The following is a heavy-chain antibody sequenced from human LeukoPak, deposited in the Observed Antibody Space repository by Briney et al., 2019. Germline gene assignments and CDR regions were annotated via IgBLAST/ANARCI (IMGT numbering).Heavy chain of an antibody. V-gene: IGHV4-4*07. J-gene: IGHJ4*02. D-gene: IGHD3-3*01. CDR3: ARVTTILGVVDY. Sequence: SETLSLTCTVSGGSISNYYWSWIRQPAGKGLEWIGRIYTSGTTNYNPSLKSRVTMSLDTSKNQFSLKLTSVTAADTAVYYCARVTTILGVVDYWGQGTLVTVSS. CDR1: GGSISNYY. CDR2: IYTSGTT.